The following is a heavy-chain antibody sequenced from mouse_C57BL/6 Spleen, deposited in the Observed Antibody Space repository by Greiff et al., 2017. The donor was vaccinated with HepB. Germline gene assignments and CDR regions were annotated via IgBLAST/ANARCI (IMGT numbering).Heavy chain of an antibody. CDR3: ARNHYYGSSYGYFDV. Sequence: EVQLVESGGGLVKPGGSLKLSCAASGFTFSDYGMHWVRQAPEKGLEWVAYISSGSSTIYYADTVKGRFTISRDNAKNTLFLQMTSLRSEDTAMYYCARNHYYGSSYGYFDVWGTGTTVTVSS. V-gene: IGHV5-17*01. J-gene: IGHJ1*03. CDR1: GFTFSDYG. D-gene: IGHD1-1*01. CDR2: ISSGSSTI.